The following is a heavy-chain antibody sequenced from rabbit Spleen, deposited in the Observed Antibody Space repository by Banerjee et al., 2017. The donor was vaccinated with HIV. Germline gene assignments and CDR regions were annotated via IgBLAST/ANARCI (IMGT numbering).Heavy chain of an antibody. CDR1: GFSFSGTDY. J-gene: IGHJ6*01. Sequence: QSLEESGGGLVKPGASLTLTCTASGFSFSGTDYMCWVRQAPGRGLEWIGCIYTGSGRFTYYANWAKGRFSISKTSSTTVTLQMTSLTAADTATYLCARDTASSFSSYGMDLWGPGTLVTVS. V-gene: IGHV1S40*01. CDR3: ARDTASSFSSYGMDL. CDR2: IYTGSGRFT. D-gene: IGHD8-1*01.